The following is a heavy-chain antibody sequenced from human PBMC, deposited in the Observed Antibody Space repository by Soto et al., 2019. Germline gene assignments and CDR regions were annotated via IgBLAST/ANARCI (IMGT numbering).Heavy chain of an antibody. V-gene: IGHV6-1*01. Sequence: QVQLQQSGPGLVKPSQTLSLTCAISGESVSTNSATWDWIRQSPSRGLEWLGRTYYRSKWYHDYACSVKGRXPXNXXTSNNQLSRQLNAVTPDDTAVYYCARLIGDSWLDSWGQGTLVTVSS. CDR2: TYYRSKWYH. CDR1: GESVSTNSAT. CDR3: ARLIGDSWLDS. D-gene: IGHD2-8*01. J-gene: IGHJ5*01.